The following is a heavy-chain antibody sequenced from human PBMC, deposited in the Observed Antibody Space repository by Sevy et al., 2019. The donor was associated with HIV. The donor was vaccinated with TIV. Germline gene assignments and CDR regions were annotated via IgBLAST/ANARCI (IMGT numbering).Heavy chain of an antibody. Sequence: GGSLRLSCAATGFTFSNYAMYWVRQAPGKGMEWVAIIWSDGAYQYHGDSVKGRFTISQDNSKNTLYLQMKNVRVEDTAVYYCARGGYYYDNAAYYALDSWGQGTLVTVSS. D-gene: IGHD3-22*01. CDR2: IWSDGAYQ. V-gene: IGHV3-33*07. CDR3: ARGGYYYDNAAYYALDS. J-gene: IGHJ4*02. CDR1: GFTFSNYA.